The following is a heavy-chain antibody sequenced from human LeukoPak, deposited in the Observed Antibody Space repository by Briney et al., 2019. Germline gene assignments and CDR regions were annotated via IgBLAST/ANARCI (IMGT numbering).Heavy chain of an antibody. CDR2: IYYSGST. CDR1: GGSISSSSYY. J-gene: IGHJ5*02. V-gene: IGHV4-39*01. Sequence: SETLSLTCTVSGGSISSSSYYWGWIRQPPGKGLEWIGSIYYSGSTYYNPSLKSRVTISVDTSKNQFSLKLSSVTAADTAVYYCARHLRIVGATTSLFWFDPWGQGTLVTVSS. CDR3: ARHLRIVGATTSLFWFDP. D-gene: IGHD1-26*01.